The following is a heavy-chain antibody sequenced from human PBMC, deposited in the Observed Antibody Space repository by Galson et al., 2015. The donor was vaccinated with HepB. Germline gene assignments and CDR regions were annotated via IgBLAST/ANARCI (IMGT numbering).Heavy chain of an antibody. J-gene: IGHJ4*02. D-gene: IGHD1-26*01. CDR3: ARDQWPFGDSGSSGPYPVGY. CDR2: ISYDGSNK. CDR1: GFTFSSYA. V-gene: IGHV3-30*04. Sequence: SLRLSCAASGFTFSSYAMHWVRQAPGKGLEWVAVISYDGSNKYYADSVKGRFTISRDNSKNTLYLQMNSLRAEDTAVYYCARDQWPFGDSGSSGPYPVGYWGQGTLVTVSS.